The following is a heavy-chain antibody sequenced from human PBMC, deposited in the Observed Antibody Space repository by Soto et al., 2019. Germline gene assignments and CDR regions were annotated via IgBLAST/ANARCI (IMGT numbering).Heavy chain of an antibody. CDR1: GFTFSSYA. Sequence: EVQLLESGGGLVQPGGSLRLSCAASGFTFSSYAMSWVRQAPGKGLEWVSAISGSGGSTYYADSVKGRFTISRDNSKNTVYLEMNSLRAEDTAVYYCAKAPYYYDISGAPSIDYLGQGTLVTVSS. CDR3: AKAPYYYDISGAPSIDY. J-gene: IGHJ4*02. CDR2: ISGSGGST. D-gene: IGHD3-22*01. V-gene: IGHV3-23*01.